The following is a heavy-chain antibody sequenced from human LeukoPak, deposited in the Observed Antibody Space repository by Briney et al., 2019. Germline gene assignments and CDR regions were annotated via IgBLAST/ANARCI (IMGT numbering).Heavy chain of an antibody. J-gene: IGHJ4*02. CDR2: INSNGSST. CDR3: ARADYGDSGVDY. Sequence: GGSLRLSCAASGFTFSSYWMHWVRQAPGKGLVWVSRINSNGSSTSYADSVKGRFTISRDNAKNTLYLQMNSLSAEDTAVYYCARADYGDSGVDYWGQGTLVTVSS. V-gene: IGHV3-74*01. CDR1: GFTFSSYW. D-gene: IGHD4-17*01.